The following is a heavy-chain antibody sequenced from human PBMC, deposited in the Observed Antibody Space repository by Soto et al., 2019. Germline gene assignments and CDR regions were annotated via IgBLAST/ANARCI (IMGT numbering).Heavy chain of an antibody. CDR3: ATWRHGDPSEEYYFDY. D-gene: IGHD3-3*01. Sequence: TLSLTCTVSGGSISSGNYYWSWIRQHPGKGLEWIGYIYYSGSTYYNPSLKSRVTISVDTSKNQFSLKLSSVTAADTAVYYCATWRHGDPSEEYYFDYWGQGTLVTVSS. CDR1: GGSISSGNYY. V-gene: IGHV4-31*03. J-gene: IGHJ4*02. CDR2: IYYSGST.